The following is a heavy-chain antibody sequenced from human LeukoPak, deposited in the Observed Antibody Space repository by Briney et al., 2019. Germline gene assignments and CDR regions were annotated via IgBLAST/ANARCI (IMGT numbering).Heavy chain of an antibody. Sequence: SVKVSCKASGGTFSSYAISWVRQAPGQGLEWMGGIIPIFGTANYAQKFQGRVTITTDESTSTAYMELSSLRSEDTAVYYCARAAVAYCGGDCYMDAWGKGTTVTVSS. CDR2: IIPIFGTA. CDR1: GGTFSSYA. CDR3: ARAAVAYCGGDCYMDA. J-gene: IGHJ6*03. V-gene: IGHV1-69*05. D-gene: IGHD2-21*01.